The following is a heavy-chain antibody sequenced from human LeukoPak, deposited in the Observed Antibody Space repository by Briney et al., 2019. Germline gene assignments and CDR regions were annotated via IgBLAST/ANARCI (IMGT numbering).Heavy chain of an antibody. V-gene: IGHV3-66*01. J-gene: IGHJ3*02. CDR2: IYSGGST. CDR3: ARAMYYYDSSGYYPDAFDI. Sequence: PGGSLRLSCAASGFTVSSNYMSWVRQAPGKGLEWVSVIYSGGSTYYADSVKGRFTISRDNSKSTLYLQMNSLRAEDTAVYYCARAMYYYDSSGYYPDAFDIWGQGTMVTVSS. CDR1: GFTVSSNY. D-gene: IGHD3-22*01.